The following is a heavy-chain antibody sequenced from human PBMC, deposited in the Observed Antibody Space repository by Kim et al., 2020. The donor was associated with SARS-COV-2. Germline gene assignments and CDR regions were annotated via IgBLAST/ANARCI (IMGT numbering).Heavy chain of an antibody. Sequence: SLKSRVTISVDTSKNQFSLKLSSVTAADTAVYYCARHEINDILTGHAFGYWGQGTLVTVSS. CDR3: ARHEINDILTGHAFGY. V-gene: IGHV4-39*01. D-gene: IGHD3-9*01. J-gene: IGHJ4*02.